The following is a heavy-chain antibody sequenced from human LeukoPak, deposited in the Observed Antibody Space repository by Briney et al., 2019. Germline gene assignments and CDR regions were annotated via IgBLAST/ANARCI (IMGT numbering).Heavy chain of an antibody. Sequence: GGSLRLSCAASGFTFSSYSMNWVRQAPGKGLEWVSSISSSSSYIYYADSVKGLFTISRDNAKNSLYLQINSLRAEDTAVYYCARQPYSSGWYDLDYWGQGTLVTVSS. CDR1: GFTFSSYS. D-gene: IGHD6-19*01. CDR2: ISSSSSYI. J-gene: IGHJ4*02. CDR3: ARQPYSSGWYDLDY. V-gene: IGHV3-21*01.